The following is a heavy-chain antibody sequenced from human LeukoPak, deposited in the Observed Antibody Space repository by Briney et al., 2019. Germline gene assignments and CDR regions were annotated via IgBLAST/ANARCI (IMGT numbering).Heavy chain of an antibody. CDR3: ARRLKVTEHFDY. D-gene: IGHD2-21*02. Sequence: SETLSLTCTVSGGSISSTSYYWGWIRQPPGEGLEWIGSIYYTGSTYYNPSLNTRVTMSVDTSKNQFSLKLSSVTAADTAVYYCARRLKVTEHFDYWGQGTLVTVSS. V-gene: IGHV4-39*01. CDR2: IYYTGST. CDR1: GGSISSTSYY. J-gene: IGHJ4*02.